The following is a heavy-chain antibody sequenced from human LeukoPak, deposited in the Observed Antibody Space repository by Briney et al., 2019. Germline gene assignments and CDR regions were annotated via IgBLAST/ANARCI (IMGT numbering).Heavy chain of an antibody. J-gene: IGHJ4*02. D-gene: IGHD1-26*01. CDR1: GYTFTDYY. CDR3: ARVHARWEY. V-gene: IGHV1-2*06. CDR2: INPNSGGS. Sequence: ASVKVSCKVSGYTFTDYYLHWVRQAPGQGLEWMGRINPNSGGSNHAQNFQGRVTMTRDTSISTAYMEVSSLRNDDTAVYYCARVHARWEYWGQGTLVTVSS.